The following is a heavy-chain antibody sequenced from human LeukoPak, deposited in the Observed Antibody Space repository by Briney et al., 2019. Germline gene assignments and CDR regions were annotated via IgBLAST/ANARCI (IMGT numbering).Heavy chain of an antibody. D-gene: IGHD3-10*01. CDR1: GFTFSSYG. CDR3: ARDREDYYGFPRADWFDP. CDR2: IRYDGSNK. V-gene: IGHV3-30*02. J-gene: IGHJ5*02. Sequence: PGGSLRLSYAASGFTFSSYGMHWVRQAPGKGLEWVAFIRYDGSNKYYADSVKGRFTISRDNSKNTLYLQMNSLRAEDTAVYYCARDREDYYGFPRADWFDPWGQGTLVTVSS.